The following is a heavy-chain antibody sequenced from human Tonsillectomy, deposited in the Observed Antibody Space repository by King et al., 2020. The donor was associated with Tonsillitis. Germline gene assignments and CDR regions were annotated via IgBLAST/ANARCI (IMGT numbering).Heavy chain of an antibody. Sequence: QLVQSGAEVKKPGASVKVSCKASGYTFISYGISWVRQAPGQGLEWMGWISVYNGDTVYAESFQGRVTMTTDTSTTTAYMELRGLRFDDTAVYYCARESPAGAFFDSWGQGTLVTVSS. CDR1: GYTFISYG. V-gene: IGHV1-18*01. CDR2: ISVYNGDT. J-gene: IGHJ4*02. D-gene: IGHD2-2*01. CDR3: ARESPAGAFFDS.